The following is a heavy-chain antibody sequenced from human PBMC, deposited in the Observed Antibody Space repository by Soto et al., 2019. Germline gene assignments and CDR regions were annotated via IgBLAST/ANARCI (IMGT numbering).Heavy chain of an antibody. CDR2: IIRDGSST. Sequence: EVQLVESGGGLVQPGGSLRLSCAASGFTFSSYWMHWVRQAPGKGLVWISRIIRDGSSTNYADSVKGRFTISRDNAKNTLYLEINSLRADDTAVYFCGRGGSGIYGMDIWGQGNTVSVSS. V-gene: IGHV3-74*01. D-gene: IGHD6-13*01. CDR1: GFTFSSYW. CDR3: GRGGSGIYGMDI. J-gene: IGHJ6*02.